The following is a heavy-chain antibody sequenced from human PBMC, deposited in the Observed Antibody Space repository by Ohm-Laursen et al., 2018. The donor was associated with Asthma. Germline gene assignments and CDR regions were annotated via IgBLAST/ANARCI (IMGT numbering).Heavy chain of an antibody. J-gene: IGHJ4*02. D-gene: IGHD2-15*01. CDR1: GGSISSGGYY. V-gene: IGHV4-31*03. CDR3: ARGLCSGGSCYFDY. CDR2: IYYSGST. Sequence: TLSLTCTVSGGSISSGGYYWSWIRQHPGKGLEWIGYIYYSGSTYYNPSLKSRVTISVDTSKNRFSLKLSSVTAADTAVYYCARGLCSGGSCYFDYWGQGTLVTVSS.